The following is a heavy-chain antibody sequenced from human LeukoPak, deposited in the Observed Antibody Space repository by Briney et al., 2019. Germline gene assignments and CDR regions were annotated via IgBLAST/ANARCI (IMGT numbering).Heavy chain of an antibody. CDR1: GFTFSSYS. V-gene: IGHV3-48*01. J-gene: IGHJ6*03. CDR3: ARVVPWSYYYYYYMDV. D-gene: IGHD6-13*01. CDR2: ISSSSSTI. Sequence: GGSLRLSCAASGFTFSSYSMNWVRQAPGKGLEWVSYISSSSSTIYYADSVKGRFTISRDNAKNSLYLQMNSLRAEDTAVYYCARVVPWSYYYYYYMDVWGKGTTVTVSS.